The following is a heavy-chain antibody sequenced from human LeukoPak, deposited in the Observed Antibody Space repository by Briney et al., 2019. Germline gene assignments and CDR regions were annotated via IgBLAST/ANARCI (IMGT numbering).Heavy chain of an antibody. CDR2: INPNSGGT. CDR1: GYTFTGYY. D-gene: IGHD6-19*01. J-gene: IGHJ4*02. CDR3: ARWGTGIAVAGHDY. Sequence: ASVKVSCKASGYTFTGYYMHWVRQAPGQGLEWMGWINPNSGGTNYAQKFQGRVTMTRDTSISTAYMELSRLRSDDTAVYNCARWGTGIAVAGHDYWGQGTLVTVSS. V-gene: IGHV1-2*02.